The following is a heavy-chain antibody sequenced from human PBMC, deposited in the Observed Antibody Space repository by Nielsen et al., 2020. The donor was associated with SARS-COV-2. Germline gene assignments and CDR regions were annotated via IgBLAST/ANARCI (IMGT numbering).Heavy chain of an antibody. D-gene: IGHD2-15*01. J-gene: IGHJ6*02. V-gene: IGHV1-69*04. Sequence: WVRQAPGQGLEWMGRIIPILGIANYAQKFQGRVTITADESTSTAYMELSSLRSEDTAVYYCARVEYCSGGSCSVYYYYGMDVWGQGTTVTVSS. CDR3: ARVEYCSGGSCSVYYYYGMDV. CDR2: IIPILGIA.